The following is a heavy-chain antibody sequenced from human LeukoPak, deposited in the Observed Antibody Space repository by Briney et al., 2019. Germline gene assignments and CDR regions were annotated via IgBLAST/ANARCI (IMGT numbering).Heavy chain of an antibody. CDR1: GFTFSSYA. D-gene: IGHD1-26*01. CDR2: ISYDGSNK. J-gene: IGHJ6*02. Sequence: GGSLRLSCVVSGFTFSSYAMHWVRQAPGKGLEWVAVISYDGSNKYYADSVKGRFTISRDNAKNSLYLQMSSLRAEDTALYYCAKLGGIYSKYFYYDMDVWGQGTTVTVSS. CDR3: AKLGGIYSKYFYYDMDV. V-gene: IGHV3-30-3*02.